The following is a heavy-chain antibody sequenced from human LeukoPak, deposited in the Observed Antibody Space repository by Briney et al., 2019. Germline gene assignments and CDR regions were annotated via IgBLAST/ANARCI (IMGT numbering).Heavy chain of an antibody. V-gene: IGHV3-23*02. D-gene: IGHD3-22*01. CDR2: ISGSGGST. J-gene: IGHJ3*02. Sequence: GGSLRLSCAASGLTFSSHAMTWVRQAPGKGLEWVSAISGSGGSTYYGDSVKGRFTISRDNSKNTLYLQMNSLRAEDTAIYYCARDLLGYYDSSGPGSAFDIWGQGTMVTVSS. CDR1: GLTFSSHA. CDR3: ARDLLGYYDSSGPGSAFDI.